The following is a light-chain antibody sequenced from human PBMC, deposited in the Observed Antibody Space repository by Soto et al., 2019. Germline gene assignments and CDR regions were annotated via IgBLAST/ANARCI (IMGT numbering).Light chain of an antibody. CDR2: AAS. CDR1: QGISSY. CDR3: QKYNSAPRT. V-gene: IGKV1-27*01. J-gene: IGKJ1*01. Sequence: DIQMTQSPSSLSASVGDRVTITCRASQGISSYLAWYQQKPGKVPKLLIYAASTLQSGVPSRLSGSGSGTDFTLIISSLQPEDVATYYCQKYNSAPRTFGQGTKVEI.